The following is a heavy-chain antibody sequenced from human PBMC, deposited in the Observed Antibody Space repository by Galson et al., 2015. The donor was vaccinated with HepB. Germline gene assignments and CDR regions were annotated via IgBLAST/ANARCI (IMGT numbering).Heavy chain of an antibody. CDR1: GGSISSYY. Sequence: ETLSLTCTVSGGSISSYYWSWIRKPPGKGLEWIGYIYYSGSTNYNPSLKSRVTISVDTSKNQFSLKLSSVTAADTAVYYCARVPNSSSWYPRYWYFDLWGRGTLVTVSS. J-gene: IGHJ2*01. CDR2: IYYSGST. D-gene: IGHD6-13*01. V-gene: IGHV4-59*12. CDR3: ARVPNSSSWYPRYWYFDL.